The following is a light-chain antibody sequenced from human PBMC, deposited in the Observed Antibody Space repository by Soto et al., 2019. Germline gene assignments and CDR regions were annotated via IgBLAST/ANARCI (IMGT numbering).Light chain of an antibody. Sequence: QSALTQPASVSGSPGQSITISCTGTSSDVGGYNYGSWYQQHPGKAPKRMIYEVSSGPSGVSNRFSASKYGNTASPTISALQAADEADYPCSSYTSSSTYVFATGTK. CDR2: EVS. V-gene: IGLV2-14*01. J-gene: IGLJ1*01. CDR1: SSDVGGYNY. CDR3: SSYTSSSTYV.